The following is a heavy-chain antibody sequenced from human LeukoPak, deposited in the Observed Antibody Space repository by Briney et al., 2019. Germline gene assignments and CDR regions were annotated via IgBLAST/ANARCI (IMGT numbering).Heavy chain of an antibody. J-gene: IGHJ4*02. V-gene: IGHV3-15*01. CDR3: TTDRRGDSMVRGVIIANDY. Sequence: GGSLRLSCAASGFPFSNAWMSWVCQAPRKGLEWVGRIKSKTDGGTTDYAAPVKGRFTISRDDSKNTLYLQMNSLKTEDTAVYYCTTDRRGDSMVRGVIIANDYWGQGTLVTVSS. CDR2: IKSKTDGGTT. D-gene: IGHD3-10*01. CDR1: GFPFSNAW.